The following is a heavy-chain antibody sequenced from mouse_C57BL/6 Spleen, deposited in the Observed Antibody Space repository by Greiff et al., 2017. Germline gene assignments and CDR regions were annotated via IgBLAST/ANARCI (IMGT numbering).Heavy chain of an antibody. D-gene: IGHD1-1*01. CDR2: IDPENGDT. CDR3: TTSSSSPRYFDV. V-gene: IGHV14-4*01. Sequence: EVQRVESGAELVRPGASVKLSCTASGFNIKDDYMHWVKQRPEKGLEWIGWIDPENGDTEYASKFQGKATITADTSSNTAYLQLSSLTSEDTDVSVYTTSSSSPRYFDVWGTGTTVTVSS. J-gene: IGHJ1*03. CDR1: GFNIKDDY.